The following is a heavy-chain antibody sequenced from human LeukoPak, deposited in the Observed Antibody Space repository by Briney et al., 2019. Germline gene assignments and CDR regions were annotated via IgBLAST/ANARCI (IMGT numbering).Heavy chain of an antibody. CDR3: ARVSPIAVAGSSYYYAIDV. CDR2: IYSSGTT. D-gene: IGHD6-19*01. J-gene: IGHJ6*02. Sequence: SETLSLTCNVSGGSISNYYWTWLRQPAGKGLEWLGRIYSSGTTTYNPSLKSRVAMSVDTSRNQFSLKLSSVTAADTAVYYCARVSPIAVAGSSYYYAIDVWGQGTTVTVSS. CDR1: GGSISNYY. V-gene: IGHV4-4*07.